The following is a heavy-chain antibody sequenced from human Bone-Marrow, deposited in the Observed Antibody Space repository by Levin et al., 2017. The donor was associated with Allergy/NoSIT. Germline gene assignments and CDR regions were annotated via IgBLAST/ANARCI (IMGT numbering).Heavy chain of an antibody. Sequence: GESLKISCKASGYTFTSYYMHWVRQAPGQGLEWMGIINPSGGSTSYAQKFQGRVTMTRDTSTSTVYMELSSLRSEDTAVYYCARESPPLPYYYGMDGWGQGTTVTVSS. J-gene: IGHJ6*02. CDR2: INPSGGST. CDR3: ARESPPLPYYYGMDG. CDR1: GYTFTSYY. V-gene: IGHV1-46*01.